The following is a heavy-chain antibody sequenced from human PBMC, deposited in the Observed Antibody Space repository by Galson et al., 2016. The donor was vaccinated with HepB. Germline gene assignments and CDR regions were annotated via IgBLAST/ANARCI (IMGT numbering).Heavy chain of an antibody. V-gene: IGHV1-2*02. J-gene: IGHJ5*02. CDR2: INPHNGGT. CDR1: GYRFTGYY. Sequence: SVKVSCKASGYRFTGYYIHWVRQDPRHGLEWMGWINPHNGGTASARKFQGRVTMTRDTVMSTAYMELSSLRSDDTAIYYCMSDNLVVLTGLMGFDPWGQGTLVPVSS. D-gene: IGHD3-9*01. CDR3: MSDNLVVLTGLMGFDP.